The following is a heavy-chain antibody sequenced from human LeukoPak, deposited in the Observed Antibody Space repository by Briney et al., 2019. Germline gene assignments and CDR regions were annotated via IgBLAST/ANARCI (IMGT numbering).Heavy chain of an antibody. CDR1: GGSMTSASYC. CDR2: IYYDGST. J-gene: IGHJ4*02. V-gene: IGHV4-39*01. CDR3: ARQGRGVDRRH. Sequence: SETLSLTSVVSGGSMTSASYCGDWIRQPPGKGLEWIGTIYYDGSTSHYTPSLKSRVTMFVDTAKNHFSLNLSSVTAADTAVDYCARQGRGVDRRHWGRGMLVTVSS. D-gene: IGHD2-8*01.